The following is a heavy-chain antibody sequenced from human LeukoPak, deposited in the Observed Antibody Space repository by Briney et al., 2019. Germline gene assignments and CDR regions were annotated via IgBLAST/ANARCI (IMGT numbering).Heavy chain of an antibody. CDR2: IIPILGIA. CDR3: ARSPDGGNSDY. J-gene: IGHJ4*02. CDR1: GGTFSSYA. Sequence: ASVTVSCKASGGTFSSYAISWVRQAPGQGLEWMGRIIPILGIANYAQKFQGRVTITADKSTSTAYMELSSLRSEDTAVYYCARSPDGGNSDYWGQGTLVTVSS. D-gene: IGHD4-23*01. V-gene: IGHV1-69*04.